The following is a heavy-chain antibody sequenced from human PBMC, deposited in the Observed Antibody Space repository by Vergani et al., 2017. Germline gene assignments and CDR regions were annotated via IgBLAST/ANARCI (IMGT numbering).Heavy chain of an antibody. D-gene: IGHD6-19*01. Sequence: QVQLVQSGAEVKKPGASVKVSCKASGYTFTSYAMHWVRQAPGQRLEWMGWINAGNGNTKYSQKFQGRVTITRDTSASTAYMELSSLRSEDTAVYYCARDRGIIAVAGXLVYWGQGTLVTVSS. V-gene: IGHV1-3*01. CDR2: INAGNGNT. J-gene: IGHJ4*02. CDR1: GYTFTSYA. CDR3: ARDRGIIAVAGXLVY.